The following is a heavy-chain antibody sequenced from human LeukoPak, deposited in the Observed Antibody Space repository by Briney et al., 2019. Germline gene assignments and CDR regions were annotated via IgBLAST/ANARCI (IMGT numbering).Heavy chain of an antibody. V-gene: IGHV4-34*01. CDR2: INHSGST. D-gene: IGHD6-19*01. CDR3: ARSGWYHNYFDY. J-gene: IGHJ4*02. Sequence: PSETLSLTCAVYGGSFSGYYWSWIRQPPGKGLEWIGEINHSGSTNYNPSLKSRVTISVDTSKNQFSLKLSSVTAADTAVYYCARSGWYHNYFDYWGQGTLVTVSS. CDR1: GGSFSGYY.